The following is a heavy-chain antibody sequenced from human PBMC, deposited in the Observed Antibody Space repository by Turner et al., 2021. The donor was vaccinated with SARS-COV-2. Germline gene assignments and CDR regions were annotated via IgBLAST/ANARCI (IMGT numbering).Heavy chain of an antibody. CDR3: ARGIKGVLMSGSYYYYGMDV. V-gene: IGHV4-34*01. J-gene: IGHJ6*02. CDR2: INHSGST. D-gene: IGHD1-26*01. Sequence: QVQLQQWGAGLLKPSENLSPTCAVYGGPFSGYYWSWIRQPPGKGLEWIGEINHSGSTNYNPSLKSRVTISVDTSKNQFSLKLSSVTAADTAVYYCARGIKGVLMSGSYYYYGMDVWGQGTTVTVSS. CDR1: GGPFSGYY.